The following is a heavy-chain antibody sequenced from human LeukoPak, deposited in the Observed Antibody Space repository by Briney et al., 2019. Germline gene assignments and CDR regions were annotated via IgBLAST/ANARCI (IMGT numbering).Heavy chain of an antibody. Sequence: PGESLRLSCAASEFTLSAFWMHWVRQAPGKGLVWVSRINSDGSDIRYADSVKGRFTISRDNAKNTLYLQMNSLRAEDTAVYYCARERRSSGWYDAFDMRGQGTMVTVSS. V-gene: IGHV3-74*01. D-gene: IGHD6-19*01. CDR2: INSDGSDI. J-gene: IGHJ3*02. CDR1: EFTLSAFW. CDR3: ARERRSSGWYDAFDM.